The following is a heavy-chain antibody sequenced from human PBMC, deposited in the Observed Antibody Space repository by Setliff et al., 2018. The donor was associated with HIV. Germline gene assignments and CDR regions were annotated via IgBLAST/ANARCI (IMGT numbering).Heavy chain of an antibody. J-gene: IGHJ5*02. Sequence: GGSLRLSCAASGFTFNNARMTWVRQAPGKGLEWVGHIKSKTDGGTTDYAAPVKGRFTISRDDSETTLYLQMNSLKTEDTAVYYCTTEDPRLRFGHWGQGTLVTVSS. CDR1: GFTFNNAR. CDR3: TTEDPRLRFGH. D-gene: IGHD5-12*01. CDR2: IKSKTDGGTT. V-gene: IGHV3-15*01.